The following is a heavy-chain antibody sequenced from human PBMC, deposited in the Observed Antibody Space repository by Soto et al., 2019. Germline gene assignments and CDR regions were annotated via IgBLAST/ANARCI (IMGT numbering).Heavy chain of an antibody. CDR3: ARGGTPFDY. CDR1: GFTFSGYA. D-gene: IGHD1-1*01. V-gene: IGHV3-30-3*01. CDR2: ISHDGSNK. Sequence: QVQLVESGGGVVQPGRSLRLSCAASGFTFSGYAMHWVRQAPGKGLEWVAFISHDGSNKYYADSVKGRFTISRDTSKNTLYLQMNSLRAEDTAVYYCARGGTPFDYWGQGTLVTVSS. J-gene: IGHJ4*02.